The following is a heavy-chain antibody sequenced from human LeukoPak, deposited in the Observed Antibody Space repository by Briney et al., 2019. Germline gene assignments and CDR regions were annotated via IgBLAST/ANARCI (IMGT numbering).Heavy chain of an antibody. CDR1: GGTFGSYA. Sequence: ASVKVSCKASGGTFGSYAISWVRQAPGQGLEWMGGIIPIFGTANYAQKFQERVTITRDMSTSTAYMELSSLRSEDTAVYYCAADRDYGDYGIFDYWGQGTLVTVSS. D-gene: IGHD4-17*01. CDR2: IIPIFGTA. V-gene: IGHV1-69*05. CDR3: AADRDYGDYGIFDY. J-gene: IGHJ4*02.